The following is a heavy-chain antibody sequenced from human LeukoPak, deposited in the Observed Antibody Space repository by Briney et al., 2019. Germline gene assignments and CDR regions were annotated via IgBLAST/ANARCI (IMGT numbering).Heavy chain of an antibody. CDR1: GYSISSSNY. CDR2: IYYSGSI. J-gene: IGHJ6*02. Sequence: SETLSLTCAVSGYSISSSNYWGWIRQPPGKGLEWIGHIYYSGSIYYNPSLKSRVTMSVDTSKNQFSLKLSSVTAVDTAVYYCARGYSSGWYSPSYYYYGMDVWGQGTTVTVSS. CDR3: ARGYSSGWYSPSYYYYGMDV. D-gene: IGHD6-19*01. V-gene: IGHV4-28*05.